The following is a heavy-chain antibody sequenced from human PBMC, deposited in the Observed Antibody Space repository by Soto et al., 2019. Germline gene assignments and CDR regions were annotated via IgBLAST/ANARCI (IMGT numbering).Heavy chain of an antibody. CDR3: ASGSGYDFFDY. D-gene: IGHD5-12*01. Sequence: PSETLSLTCTVSGGSISSYYWSWIRQPPGKGLEWIGYIYYSGSTNYNPSLKSRVTISVDTSKNQFSLKLSSVTAADTAVYYCASGSGYDFFDYWGQGTLVTVSS. J-gene: IGHJ4*02. CDR1: GGSISSYY. V-gene: IGHV4-59*01. CDR2: IYYSGST.